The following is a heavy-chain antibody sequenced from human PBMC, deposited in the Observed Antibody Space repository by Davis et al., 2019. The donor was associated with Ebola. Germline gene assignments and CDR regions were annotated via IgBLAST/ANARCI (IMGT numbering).Heavy chain of an antibody. CDR1: GGSFSGYY. V-gene: IGHV4-34*01. CDR3: ARESRDIVVVVAANPGYFDL. CDR2: INHSGST. J-gene: IGHJ2*01. D-gene: IGHD2-15*01. Sequence: SETLSLTCAVYGGSFSGYYWSWIRQPPGKGLEWIGEINHSGSTNYNPSLKSRVTISVDTSKNQFSLKLNSVTAADTAVYYCARESRDIVVVVAANPGYFDLWGRGTLVTVSS.